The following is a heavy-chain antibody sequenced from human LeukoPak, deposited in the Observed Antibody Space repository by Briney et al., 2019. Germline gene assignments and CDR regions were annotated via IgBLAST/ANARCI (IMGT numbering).Heavy chain of an antibody. CDR2: IYYSGST. CDR1: GDSITSTTYY. Sequence: SETLSLTCTVSGDSITSTTYYWGWIRQSPGKGLEWIGSIYYSGSTYHNPSLKSRVTISVDTSKNQFSLRLSSVTAADTAVYYCARHGRRRIGLTMIVVYYFDYWGQGTLVTVSS. D-gene: IGHD3-22*01. J-gene: IGHJ4*02. CDR3: ARHGRRRIGLTMIVVYYFDY. V-gene: IGHV4-39*01.